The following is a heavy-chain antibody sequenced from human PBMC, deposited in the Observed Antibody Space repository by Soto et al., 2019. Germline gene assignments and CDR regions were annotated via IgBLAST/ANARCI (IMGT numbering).Heavy chain of an antibody. V-gene: IGHV4-61*08. CDR2: IFHSGST. J-gene: IGHJ4*02. CDR3: ARDTGNFFDY. CDR1: RGSVSGRAYY. Sequence: SETLSLTCTVSRGSVSGRAYYWSWIRQSPGKGLEWIGYIFHSGSTKYNPSLKSRATISVDTSTNQFSLKLTSVTAADTAVYYCARDTGNFFDYWGQGTLVTVSS.